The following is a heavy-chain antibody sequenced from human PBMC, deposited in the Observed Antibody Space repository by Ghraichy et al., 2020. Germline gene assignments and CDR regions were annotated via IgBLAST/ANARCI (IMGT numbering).Heavy chain of an antibody. J-gene: IGHJ6*04. D-gene: IGHD3-10*01. CDR3: ARAYHSGTYSAAGV. Sequence: SQTLSLTCAVSGGSFGGYFSYWIRQSPGKGLEWIGEINHVGSTSYNASLKGRVAISLDTSKNQFSLKLTSVTAADTAMYYCARAYHSGTYSAAGVWGKGTTVTVSS. CDR1: GGSFGGYF. V-gene: IGHV4-34*01. CDR2: INHVGST.